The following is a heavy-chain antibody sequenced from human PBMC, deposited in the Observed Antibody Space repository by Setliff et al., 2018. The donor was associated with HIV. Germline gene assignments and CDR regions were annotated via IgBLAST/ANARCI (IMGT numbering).Heavy chain of an antibody. V-gene: IGHV4-59*12. CDR3: ARGLNYYGSGSYLPLGY. CDR1: GDSISTDY. CDR2: IYNSAST. J-gene: IGHJ4*02. Sequence: SETLSLTCTVSGDSISTDYWTWIRQPPGKGLEWIGYIYNSASTSYNPSLKSRVTISVDTSKNQFSLMLGSVTAADTAVYYCARGLNYYGSGSYLPLGYWGQGTLVTVSS. D-gene: IGHD3-10*01.